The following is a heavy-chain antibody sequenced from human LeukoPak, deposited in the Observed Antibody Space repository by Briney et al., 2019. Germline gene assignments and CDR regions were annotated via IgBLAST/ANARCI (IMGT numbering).Heavy chain of an antibody. J-gene: IGHJ4*02. V-gene: IGHV2-70*01. CDR1: GFSLRTSGMC. CDR2: IDWDDDK. Sequence: ESGPALVKPTQTLTLTCTFSGFSLRTSGMCVSWIRQPPGKALEWLALIDWDDDKKYSTSLKTRLTISKDTSKNQVVLTMTNMDPVDTATYYCARHYYDRSGYYCYFGYWGQGTLVTVSS. CDR3: ARHYYDRSGYYCYFGY. D-gene: IGHD3-22*01.